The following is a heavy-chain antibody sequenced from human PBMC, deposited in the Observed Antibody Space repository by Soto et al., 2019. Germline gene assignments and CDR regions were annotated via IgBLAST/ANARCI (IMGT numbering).Heavy chain of an antibody. CDR3: ARTPTYIVGASDY. Sequence: QLQLQESGPGLVKPSETLSLTCTVSGGSISSSSYYWGWIRQPPGKGLEWIGSIYYSGNTYHNPSLKSRVTISVDTSKNQFSLKLNSVTAADTAVYYCARTPTYIVGASDYWGQGTLVTVSS. V-gene: IGHV4-39*01. J-gene: IGHJ4*02. CDR1: GGSISSSSYY. D-gene: IGHD1-26*01. CDR2: IYYSGNT.